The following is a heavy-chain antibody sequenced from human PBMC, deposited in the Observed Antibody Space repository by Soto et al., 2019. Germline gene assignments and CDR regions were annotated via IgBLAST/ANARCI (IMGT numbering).Heavy chain of an antibody. V-gene: IGHV1-69*13. Sequence: GASVKVSCKASGGTFSSYAISWVRQAPGQGLEWMGGIIPIFGTANYAQKFQGRVTITADESTSTAYMELSSLRSEDTAVYYCARGGIAARHLDYWGQGTLVTVSS. CDR2: IIPIFGTA. J-gene: IGHJ4*02. CDR1: GGTFSSYA. D-gene: IGHD6-6*01. CDR3: ARGGIAARHLDY.